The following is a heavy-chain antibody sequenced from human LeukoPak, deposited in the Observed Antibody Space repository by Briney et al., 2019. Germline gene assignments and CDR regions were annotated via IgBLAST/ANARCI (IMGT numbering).Heavy chain of an antibody. CDR3: ARAVTSTEGY. Sequence: PGGSLRLSCAASGFTFTTYWMTWVRQAPGKGLEWVASINQDGSEKYYVDSVKGRFTISRDNAQKSLYLEMKSLSAKGTAVYYCARAVTSTEGYWGQGTLVTVSS. V-gene: IGHV3-7*03. CDR1: GFTFTTYW. CDR2: INQDGSEK. J-gene: IGHJ4*02.